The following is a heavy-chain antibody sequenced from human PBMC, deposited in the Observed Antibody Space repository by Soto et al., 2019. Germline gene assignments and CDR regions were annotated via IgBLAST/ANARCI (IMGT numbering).Heavy chain of an antibody. V-gene: IGHV3-7*01. CDR3: ARDNPTFTV. CDR2: IKEDGSEK. Sequence: QLVESGGGLVQPGGSLRLTCAASGFSIRRYWMSWVRQAPGKGLEWVANIKEDGSEKFYAKSVEGRFNISRDNAKNSLSLQMNNLRSDDTAVYFCARDNPTFTVCGQGTMILVSS. CDR1: GFSIRRYW. J-gene: IGHJ3*01.